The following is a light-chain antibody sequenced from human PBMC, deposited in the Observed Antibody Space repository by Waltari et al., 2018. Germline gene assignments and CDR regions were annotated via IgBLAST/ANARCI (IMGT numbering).Light chain of an antibody. V-gene: IGLV4-69*01. CDR2: VNSDGSH. J-gene: IGLJ3*02. CDR3: QTGGHGTWV. Sequence: QLVLPQSPSASASLGASVKLTGTLCSGHSSNVIPWHTQQPEKGPRYLMKVNSDGSHSKGDKIPDRFSGSSSGAEHYLTISSLQSEDEADYYCQTGGHGTWVFGGGTKLTVL. CDR1: SGHSSNV.